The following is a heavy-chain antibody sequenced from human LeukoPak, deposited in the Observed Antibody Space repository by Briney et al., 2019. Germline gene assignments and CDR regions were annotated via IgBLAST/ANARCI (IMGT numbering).Heavy chain of an antibody. Sequence: GASVKVSCKASGYTFTSYGISWVRQAPGQGLEWMGWISAYNGNTNYAQKLQGRVTMTTDTSTSTAYMELRSLRSDDTAVYYCARDGSSGSYFAGLYYFDYWGQGTLVTVSS. CDR3: ARDGSSGSYFAGLYYFDY. V-gene: IGHV1-18*01. CDR1: GYTFTSYG. D-gene: IGHD1-26*01. J-gene: IGHJ4*02. CDR2: ISAYNGNT.